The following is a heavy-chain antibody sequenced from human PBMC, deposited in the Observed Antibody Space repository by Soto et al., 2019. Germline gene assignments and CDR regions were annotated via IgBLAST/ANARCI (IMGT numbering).Heavy chain of an antibody. D-gene: IGHD4-17*01. J-gene: IGHJ6*03. CDR1: GFTFSSYS. V-gene: IGHV3-48*01. CDR3: ARDYDGDYVYYYYYYMDV. Sequence: GGSLRLSCAASGFTFSSYSMNWVRQAPGKGLEWVSYISSSSSPIYYADSVKGRFTISRDNAKNSLYLQMNSLRAEDTAVYYCARDYDGDYVYYYYYYMDVWGKGTTVTVSS. CDR2: ISSSSSPI.